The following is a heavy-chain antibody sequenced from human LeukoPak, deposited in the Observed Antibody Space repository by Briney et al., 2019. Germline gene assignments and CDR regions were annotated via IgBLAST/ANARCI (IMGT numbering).Heavy chain of an antibody. CDR3: AKDLLRGAADY. D-gene: IGHD3-10*01. CDR2: TNPDGSIT. CDR1: GFTFSSYW. J-gene: IGHJ4*02. V-gene: IGHV3-74*01. Sequence: GGSLRLSCAVSGFTFSSYWMHWVRQAPGKGQVWVSLTNPDGSITGYADSVRGRFTISRDNAKNTVFLQMNSLRAEDTAVYYCAKDLLRGAADYWGQGALVTVSS.